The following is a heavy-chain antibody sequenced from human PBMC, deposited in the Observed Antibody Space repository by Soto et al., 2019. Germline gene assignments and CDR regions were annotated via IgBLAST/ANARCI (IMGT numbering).Heavy chain of an antibody. CDR3: ARPSGSYGDYAWSLPH. CDR2: VSAYTGHT. V-gene: IGHV1-18*04. CDR1: GYAFGGYA. Sequence: QVQLVQSEAELKKPGASVKVSCKASGYAFGGYAMSWVRQAPGQGLEWMGWVSAYTGHTDYAQKFQGRVSMTTDTSTSTAYMELGSLTPDDTAVYYCARPSGSYGDYAWSLPHWGQGTLVTVSS. J-gene: IGHJ4*02. D-gene: IGHD4-17*01.